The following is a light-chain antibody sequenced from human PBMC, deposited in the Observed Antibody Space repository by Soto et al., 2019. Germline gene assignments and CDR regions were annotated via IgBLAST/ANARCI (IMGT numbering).Light chain of an antibody. V-gene: IGKV3-20*01. CDR2: GVS. J-gene: IGKJ1*01. CDR3: QQYIDSPRT. CDR1: QTVNRNY. Sequence: EIILTQSPGTLALSPGDGATLSCRASQTVNRNYLAWYHQRPGQPPRLLIYGVSNRASGVPDRFSGDGSGTEFTLTIGRLDTDDFGGYYCQQYIDSPRTFGQGTRVEVK.